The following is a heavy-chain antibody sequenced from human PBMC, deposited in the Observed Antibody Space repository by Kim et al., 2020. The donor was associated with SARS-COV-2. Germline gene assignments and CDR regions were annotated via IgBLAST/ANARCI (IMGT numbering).Heavy chain of an antibody. CDR1: GFTFSSYA. CDR3: ARDEDIVVVVAATEKFSRCCGMDV. V-gene: IGHV3-30*04. Sequence: GGSLRLSCAASGFTFSSYAMHWVRQAPGKGLGWVAVIAYDGSNKYYADSVKGRFTISRDNSKNTLYRQMNSLSAEDTAVYYCARDEDIVVVVAATEKFSRCCGMDVWGQGTTVTVSS. CDR2: IAYDGSNK. J-gene: IGHJ6*01. D-gene: IGHD2-15*01.